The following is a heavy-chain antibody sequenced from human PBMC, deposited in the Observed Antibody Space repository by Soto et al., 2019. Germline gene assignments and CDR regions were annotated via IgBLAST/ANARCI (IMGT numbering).Heavy chain of an antibody. CDR1: GGTFSSYA. D-gene: IGHD2-2*01. J-gene: IGHJ4*02. CDR3: TREAIVVIPAAQPSHFDS. Sequence: SVKVSCKASGGTFSSYAISWVRQAPGQGLEWMGGIIPIFGTANYAQKFRGGVTITADESTSTAYMELRILRSADTALYYCTREAIVVIPAAQPSHFDSWGQGTLVTVSS. CDR2: IIPIFGTA. V-gene: IGHV1-69*13.